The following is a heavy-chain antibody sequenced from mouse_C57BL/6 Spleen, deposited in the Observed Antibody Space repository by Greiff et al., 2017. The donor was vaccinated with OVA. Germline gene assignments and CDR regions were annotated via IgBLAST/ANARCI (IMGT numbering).Heavy chain of an antibody. D-gene: IGHD1-1*01. CDR2: IYPGDGDT. V-gene: IGHV1-80*01. CDR3: ARDYDYYAMDY. CDR1: GYAFSSYW. J-gene: IGHJ4*01. Sequence: QVQLKESGAELVKPGASVKISCKASGYAFSSYWMNWVKQRPGKGLEWIGQIYPGDGDTNYNGKFKGKATLTADKSSSTAYMQLSSLTSEDSAVYFCARDYDYYAMDYWGQGTSVTVSS.